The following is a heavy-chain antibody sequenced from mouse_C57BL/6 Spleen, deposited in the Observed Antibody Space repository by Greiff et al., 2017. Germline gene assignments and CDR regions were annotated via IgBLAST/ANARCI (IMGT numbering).Heavy chain of an antibody. D-gene: IGHD2-4*01. V-gene: IGHV1-85*01. J-gene: IGHJ3*01. Sequence: VKLMESGPELVKPGASVKLSCKASGYTFTSYDINWVKQRPGQGLEWIGWIYPRDGSTKYNEKFKGKATLTVDTSSSTAYMELHSLTSEDSAVYFCEREGLRQAFAYWGQGTLVTVSA. CDR2: IYPRDGST. CDR3: EREGLRQAFAY. CDR1: GYTFTSYD.